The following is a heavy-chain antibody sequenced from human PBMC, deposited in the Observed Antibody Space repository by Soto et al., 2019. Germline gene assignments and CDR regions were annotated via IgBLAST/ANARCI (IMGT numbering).Heavy chain of an antibody. CDR1: GFSLSTSGVG. Sequence: QITLKESGPTLVKPTQTLTLTCTFSGFSLSTSGVGVGWIRQPPGKALEWLALIYWNDDKRYSPSLKSRLTITEDTSKNQVVLTMTNMDPVDTATYYCAHSIFGVVITTYNWFDPWGQGTLVTVSS. J-gene: IGHJ5*02. V-gene: IGHV2-5*01. CDR2: IYWNDDK. D-gene: IGHD3-3*01. CDR3: AHSIFGVVITTYNWFDP.